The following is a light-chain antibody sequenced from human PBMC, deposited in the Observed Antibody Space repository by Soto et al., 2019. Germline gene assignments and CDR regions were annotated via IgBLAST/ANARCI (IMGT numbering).Light chain of an antibody. CDR1: YSNIGIND. Sequence: QRVTVSCSGTYSNIGINDVHWYRQLSGTAPQILIYDTSQRATGVPDRFSGSRSGTSASLVISGLQTEDEADYHCAAWDDSLNGPAFGGGTQLTVL. CDR2: DTS. V-gene: IGLV1-44*01. J-gene: IGLJ2*01. CDR3: AAWDDSLNGPA.